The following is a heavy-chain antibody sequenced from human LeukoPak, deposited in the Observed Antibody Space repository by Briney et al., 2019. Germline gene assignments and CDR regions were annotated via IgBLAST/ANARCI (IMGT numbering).Heavy chain of an antibody. D-gene: IGHD2-15*01. CDR2: IYSGGST. V-gene: IGHV3-53*01. CDR3: ARSHMSRGGGSCYIDY. J-gene: IGHJ4*02. Sequence: GGSLRLSCAASGCTVSSNYMSWVRQAPGKGLEWVSVIYSGGSTYYADSVKGRFTISRDNSKNTLYLQMNSLRAEDTAVYYCARSHMSRGGGSCYIDYWGQGTLVTVSS. CDR1: GCTVSSNY.